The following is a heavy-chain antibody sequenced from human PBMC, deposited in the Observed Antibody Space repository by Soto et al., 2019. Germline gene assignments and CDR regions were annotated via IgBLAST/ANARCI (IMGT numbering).Heavy chain of an antibody. V-gene: IGHV1-18*04. CDR3: AREGYYDLLTGYRYYGMDV. J-gene: IGHJ6*02. D-gene: IGHD3-9*01. Sequence: QVQLVQSGAEVKKPGASVKVSCKASGYTFTSYGISWVRQAPGQGLEWMGWISAYNGNTNYAQKLQGRVTMTTDTSTSTAYMELRSLRSDDKAGYYCAREGYYDLLTGYRYYGMDVWGQGTTVTVSS. CDR2: ISAYNGNT. CDR1: GYTFTSYG.